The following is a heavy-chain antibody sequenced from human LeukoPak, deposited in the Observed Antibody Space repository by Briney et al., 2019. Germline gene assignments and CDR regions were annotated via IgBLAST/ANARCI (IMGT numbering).Heavy chain of an antibody. CDR2: IIPIFGTA. CDR3: ARGSSSTSLYYFDY. V-gene: IGHV1-69*01. CDR1: GGTFSSYA. J-gene: IGHJ4*02. Sequence: SVKVSCKASGGTFSSYAISWVRQAPGQGLEWTGGIIPIFGTANYAQKFQGRVTITADESTSTASMELSSLRSEDTAVYYCARGSSSTSLYYFDYWGQGTLVTVSS. D-gene: IGHD2-2*01.